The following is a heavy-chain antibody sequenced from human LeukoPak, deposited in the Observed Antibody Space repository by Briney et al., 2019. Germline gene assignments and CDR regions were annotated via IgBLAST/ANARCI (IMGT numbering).Heavy chain of an antibody. V-gene: IGHV3-23*01. J-gene: IGHJ6*02. CDR2: ISTSGDFT. CDR1: GFTFSSYA. CDR3: AGCSGGSCYSRGKYGVDV. D-gene: IGHD2-15*01. Sequence: GGSLRLSCATSGFTFSSYAMNWVRQAPGKGLECVSFISTSGDFTYYAASVKGRFTVSRDNSKNTLYLQMDSLRADDTAVYYCAGCSGGSCYSRGKYGVDVWGQGTTVIVSS.